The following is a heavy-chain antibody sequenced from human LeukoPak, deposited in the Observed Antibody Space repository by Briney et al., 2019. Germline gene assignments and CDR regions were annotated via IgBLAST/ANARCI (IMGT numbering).Heavy chain of an antibody. CDR3: ARGPPNYYDSSGYFCL. V-gene: IGHV3-48*03. Sequence: QPGGSLRLSCAASGFTFNNFEMNWVRQAPGKGLEWVSYISSSGNTIYYADSVKGRFTISTDNAKNSLYLQMNSLRAEDTALYFCARGPPNYYDSSGYFCLWGQGTLVTVSS. CDR1: GFTFNNFE. D-gene: IGHD3-22*01. CDR2: ISSSGNTI. J-gene: IGHJ4*02.